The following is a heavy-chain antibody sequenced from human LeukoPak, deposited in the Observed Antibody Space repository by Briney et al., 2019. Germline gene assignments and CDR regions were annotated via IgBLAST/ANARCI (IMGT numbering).Heavy chain of an antibody. Sequence: ASVKVSCKASGGTFSSYAISWVRQAPGQGLEWMGRIIPILGIANCAQKFQGRVTITADKSTSTAYMELSSLRSEDTAVYYCARQLDIVATNILDYWGQGTLVTVSS. V-gene: IGHV1-69*04. CDR3: ARQLDIVATNILDY. CDR2: IIPILGIA. D-gene: IGHD5-12*01. J-gene: IGHJ4*02. CDR1: GGTFSSYA.